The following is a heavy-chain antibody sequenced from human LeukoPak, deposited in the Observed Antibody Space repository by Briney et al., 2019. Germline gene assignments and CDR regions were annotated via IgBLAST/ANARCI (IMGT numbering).Heavy chain of an antibody. CDR1: GFTFSRYT. J-gene: IGHJ4*02. D-gene: IGHD2-15*01. CDR2: ISSSSSYI. Sequence: KPGGSLRLSCAASGFTFSRYTMNWVRQAPEKGLEWVSSISSSSSYIYYADSVKGRFTTSRHNAKNSLYLQMNSLRAEDTAVYYCAGDLEEHCSGGSCSLFDYWGQGTLVTVSS. V-gene: IGHV3-21*01. CDR3: AGDLEEHCSGGSCSLFDY.